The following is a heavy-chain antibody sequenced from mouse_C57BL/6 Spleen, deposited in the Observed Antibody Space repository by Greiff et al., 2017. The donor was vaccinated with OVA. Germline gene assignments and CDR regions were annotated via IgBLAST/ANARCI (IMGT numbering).Heavy chain of an antibody. J-gene: IGHJ4*01. CDR2: INPNNGGT. CDR1: GYTFTDYN. CDR3: ARLGRRYYAMDY. V-gene: IGHV1-18*01. Sequence: VQLQQSGPELVKPGASVKIPCKASGYTFTDYNMDWVKQSHGKSLEWIGDINPNNGGTIYNQKFKGKATLTVDKSSSTAYMELRSLTSEDTAVYYCARLGRRYYAMDYWGQGTSVTVSS. D-gene: IGHD4-1*01.